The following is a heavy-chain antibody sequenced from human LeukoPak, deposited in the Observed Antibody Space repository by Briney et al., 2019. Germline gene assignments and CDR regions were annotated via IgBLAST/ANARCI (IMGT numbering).Heavy chain of an antibody. CDR1: GFTFSDSW. Sequence: GGSLRLSCVASGFTFSDSWMTWVRQAPGKGLEWVASIKHDEREEYYADSVKGRFSISRDNGKNSLYLQMNSLRAEDTAVFYCVRDFHYYDSVNYYYYFDSWGQGTLVTVSS. J-gene: IGHJ4*02. CDR2: IKHDEREE. V-gene: IGHV3-7*03. D-gene: IGHD3-22*01. CDR3: VRDFHYYDSVNYYYYFDS.